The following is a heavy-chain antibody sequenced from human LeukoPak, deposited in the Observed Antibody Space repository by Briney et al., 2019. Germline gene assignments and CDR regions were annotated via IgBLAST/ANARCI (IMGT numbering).Heavy chain of an antibody. V-gene: IGHV4-30-2*01. J-gene: IGHJ4*02. CDR2: VYHSGST. CDR3: ARVGLAAAEDY. D-gene: IGHD6-13*01. CDR1: GGSISSGGYS. Sequence: PSQTLSLTCAVSGGSISSGGYSWSWIRQPPGKGLEWIGYVYHSGSTYYNPSLKSRVTISVDRSKNQFSLKLSSVTAADTAVYYCARVGLAAAEDYWGQGTLVTVSS.